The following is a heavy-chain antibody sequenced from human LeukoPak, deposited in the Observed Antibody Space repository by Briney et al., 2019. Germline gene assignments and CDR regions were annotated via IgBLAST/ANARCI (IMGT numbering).Heavy chain of an antibody. V-gene: IGHV3-7*01. CDR1: GDSSSNYF. CDR2: IKQDGSEK. CDR3: ARDGTADDYYYYYMDV. Sequence: ETLSLTCTVSGDSSSNYFWSWVRQAPGKGLEWVANIKQDGSEKYYVDSVKGRFTISRDNAKSSLYLQMNSLRAEDTAVYYCARDGTADDYYYYYMDVWGKGTTVTVSS. D-gene: IGHD1-26*01. J-gene: IGHJ6*03.